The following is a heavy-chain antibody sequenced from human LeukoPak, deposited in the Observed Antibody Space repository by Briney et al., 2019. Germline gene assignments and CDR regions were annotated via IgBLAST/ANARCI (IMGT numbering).Heavy chain of an antibody. CDR1: GGSISSSSYY. J-gene: IGHJ4*02. V-gene: IGHV4-39*01. D-gene: IGHD2-2*01. CDR2: IYYSGST. CDR3: ARLGGPDCSSTSCLGDY. Sequence: SETLSLTFTVSGGSISSSSYYWGWIRQPPGKGLEWIGSIYYSGSTYYNPSLKSRVTISVDTSKNQFSLKLSSVTAADTAAYYCARLGGPDCSSTSCLGDYWGQGTLVTVSS.